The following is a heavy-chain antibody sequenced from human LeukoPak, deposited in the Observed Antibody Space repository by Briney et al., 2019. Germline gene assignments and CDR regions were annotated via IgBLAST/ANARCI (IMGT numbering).Heavy chain of an antibody. CDR2: IYPGDSDT. D-gene: IGHD3-22*01. Sequence: GESLKISCKGSGYSFTSYWIGWVRQMLGKGLEWMGIIYPGDSDTRYSPSFQGQVTISADKSISTAYLQWSSLKASDTAMYYCARLIYDSSGYYYYYYGMDVWGQGTTVTVSS. CDR3: ARLIYDSSGYYYYYYGMDV. J-gene: IGHJ6*02. V-gene: IGHV5-51*01. CDR1: GYSFTSYW.